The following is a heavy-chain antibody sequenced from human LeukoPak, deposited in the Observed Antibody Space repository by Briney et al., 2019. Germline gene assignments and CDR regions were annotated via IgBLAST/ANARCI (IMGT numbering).Heavy chain of an antibody. CDR1: GYTFTTYY. J-gene: IGHJ3*02. CDR3: ARTGTGPFDI. Sequence: GASVKVSCKASGYTFTTYYRHGVRQAPGQGLEWMGIINPSGGSTSYAQKFQGRVTMTRDMSTSTVYMELSSLRSEDTAVYFCARTGTGPFDIWGQGTMVTVSS. D-gene: IGHD1-1*01. CDR2: INPSGGST. V-gene: IGHV1-46*01.